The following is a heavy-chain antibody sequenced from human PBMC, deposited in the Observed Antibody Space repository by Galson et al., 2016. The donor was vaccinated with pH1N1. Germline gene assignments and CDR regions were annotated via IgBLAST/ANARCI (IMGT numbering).Heavy chain of an antibody. CDR2: IYPGDSDT. D-gene: IGHD3-3*01. V-gene: IGHV5-51*01. Sequence: QSGAEVKKPGESLKISCKASGYNFTTYWIGWVRQMPGKGLEWMGIIYPGDSDTKYGPSFQGQVTISADKSITTAFLQWSSLKASDTAMYYCARLDRFCSGSACFTFWFDPWGQGTRVTVSS. J-gene: IGHJ5*02. CDR1: GYNFTTYW. CDR3: ARLDRFCSGSACFTFWFDP.